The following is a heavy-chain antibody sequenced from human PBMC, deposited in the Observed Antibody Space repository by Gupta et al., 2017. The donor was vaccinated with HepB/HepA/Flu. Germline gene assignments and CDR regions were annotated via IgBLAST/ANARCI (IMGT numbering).Heavy chain of an antibody. V-gene: IGHV3-53*01. Sequence: EVQLVESGGGLIQPGGSLRLSCAASGFTVSSNYMSWVRQAPGKGLEWVSVIYSGGSTYYADSVKGRFTISRDNSKNTLYLQMNSLRAEDTAVYYCARDLAPRYCSSTSCLSGPWFDPWGQGTLVTVSS. CDR1: GFTVSSNY. D-gene: IGHD2-2*01. CDR3: ARDLAPRYCSSTSCLSGPWFDP. J-gene: IGHJ5*02. CDR2: IYSGGST.